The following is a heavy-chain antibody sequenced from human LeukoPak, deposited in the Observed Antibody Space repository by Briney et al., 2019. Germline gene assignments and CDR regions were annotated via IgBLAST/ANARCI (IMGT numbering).Heavy chain of an antibody. CDR3: AKVGGIRQTSIAAAGANYYYYMDV. J-gene: IGHJ6*03. D-gene: IGHD6-13*01. CDR2: IRYDGSNK. CDR1: GFTFSSYG. V-gene: IGHV3-30*02. Sequence: GGSLRLSCAASGFTFSSYGMHWVRQAPGKGLEWVAFIRYDGSNKYYADSVKGRFTISRDNSKNTLYLQMNSLRAEDTAVYYCAKVGGIRQTSIAAAGANYYYYMDVWGKGTTVTVSS.